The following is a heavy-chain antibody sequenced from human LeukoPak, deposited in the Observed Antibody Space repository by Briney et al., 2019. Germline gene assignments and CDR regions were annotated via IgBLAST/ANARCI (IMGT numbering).Heavy chain of an antibody. V-gene: IGHV3-21*01. J-gene: IGHJ6*03. CDR2: ISSSSSYI. CDR3: AKPGGRITIFGNYMDV. Sequence: GGSLRLSCAASGFTFSSYSMNWVRQAPGKGLEWVSSISSSSSYIYYADSVKGRFTISRDNAKNSLYLQMNSLRAEDTAVYYCAKPGGRITIFGNYMDVWGKGTTVTVSS. D-gene: IGHD3-3*01. CDR1: GFTFSSYS.